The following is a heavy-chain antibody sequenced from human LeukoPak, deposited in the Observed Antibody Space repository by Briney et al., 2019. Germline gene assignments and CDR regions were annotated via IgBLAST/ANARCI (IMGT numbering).Heavy chain of an antibody. V-gene: IGHV4-59*11. D-gene: IGHD2-2*02. CDR3: ARAYCSSTSCYRDGWDY. J-gene: IGHJ4*02. CDR2: IYYSGST. Sequence: SETLSLTCTVSGGSISSHYWSWIRQPPGKGLEWIGYIYYSGSTNYNPSLKSRVTISVDTSKNQFSLNLNSVTAADTAVYYCARAYCSSTSCYRDGWDYWGQGTLVTVSS. CDR1: GGSISSHY.